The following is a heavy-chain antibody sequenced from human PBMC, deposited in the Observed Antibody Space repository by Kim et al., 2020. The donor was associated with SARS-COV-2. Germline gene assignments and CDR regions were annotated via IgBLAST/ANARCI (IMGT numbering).Heavy chain of an antibody. CDR3: ARGYCSGGSCDSKPLTG. CDR1: GFTFSSYA. D-gene: IGHD2-15*01. Sequence: GGSLRLSCAASGFTFSSYAMHWVRQAPGKGLEWVAVISYDGSNKYYADSVRGRFTMSRDNSKNTLYLQMNSLRPEDTAVYYCARGYCSGGSCDSKPLTGWGQGTLVTVSS. V-gene: IGHV3-30*04. J-gene: IGHJ4*02. CDR2: ISYDGSNK.